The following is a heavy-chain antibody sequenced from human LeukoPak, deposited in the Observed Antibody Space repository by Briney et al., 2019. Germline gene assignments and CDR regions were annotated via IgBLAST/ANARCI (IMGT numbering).Heavy chain of an antibody. CDR1: GGTFSSYA. CDR2: IIPIFGTA. CDR3: ARERLGKAMVQFGYYYYGMDV. Sequence: GASVKVSCKASGGTFSSYAISWVRQAPGQGLEWMGGIIPIFGTANYAQKFQGRVTITADESTSTAYMELSSLRSEDTAVYYCARERLGKAMVQFGYYYYGMDVWGQGTTVTVSS. V-gene: IGHV1-69*13. D-gene: IGHD3-10*01. J-gene: IGHJ6*02.